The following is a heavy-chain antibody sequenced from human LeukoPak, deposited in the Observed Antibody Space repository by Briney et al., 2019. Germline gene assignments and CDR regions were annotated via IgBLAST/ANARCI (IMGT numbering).Heavy chain of an antibody. CDR1: GGSISISSYY. D-gene: IGHD4-23*01. Sequence: PSETLSLTCTVSGGSISISSYYWGWIRQPPGKGLEWIGSIYYSGSTYYNPSLKSRVTISVDTSKNQFSLKLSSVTAADTAVYYCARSYGGYFDYWGQGTLVTVSS. CDR3: ARSYGGYFDY. CDR2: IYYSGST. J-gene: IGHJ4*02. V-gene: IGHV4-39*01.